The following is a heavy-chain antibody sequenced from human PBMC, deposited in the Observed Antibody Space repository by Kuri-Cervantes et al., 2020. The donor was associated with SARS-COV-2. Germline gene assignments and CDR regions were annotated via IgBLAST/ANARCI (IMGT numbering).Heavy chain of an antibody. V-gene: IGHV1-69*10. CDR2: IIPILGIA. CDR1: GGTFSSYA. CDR3: ARDPDYDILTGTMGYFDY. Sequence: SVKVSCKASGGTFSSYAISWVRQAPGQGLEWMGGIIPILGIANYAQKFQGRVTITADKSTSTAYMELSSLRSEDTAVYYCARDPDYDILTGTMGYFDYWGQGTLVTVSS. D-gene: IGHD3-9*01. J-gene: IGHJ4*02.